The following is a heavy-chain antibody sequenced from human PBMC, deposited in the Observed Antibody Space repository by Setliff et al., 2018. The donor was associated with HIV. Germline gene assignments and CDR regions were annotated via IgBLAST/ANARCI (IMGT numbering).Heavy chain of an antibody. D-gene: IGHD5-12*01. CDR2: IYTSGST. J-gene: IGHJ4*02. CDR1: GGSISSYY. Sequence: SETLSLTCTVSGGSISSYYWSWIRQPAGKGLEWIGRIYTSGSTNYNPSLKSRVTISLDTSKSQFSLKLTSVTAADTALYYCASGRGAKGGYDYFGSWGQGTLVTVSS. V-gene: IGHV4-4*07. CDR3: ASGRGAKGGYDYFGS.